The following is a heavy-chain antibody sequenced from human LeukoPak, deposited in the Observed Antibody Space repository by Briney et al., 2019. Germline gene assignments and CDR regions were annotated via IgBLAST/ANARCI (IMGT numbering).Heavy chain of an antibody. V-gene: IGHV1-69*04. CDR3: AHYGDYVRAFDI. CDR2: IIPILGIA. Sequence: SVKVSCKASGGTFSSYAISWVRQAPGQGLEWMGRIIPILGIANYAQKFQGRVTITADKSTSTAYMELSSLRSEDTAVYYCAHYGDYVRAFDIWGQGTMVTVSS. J-gene: IGHJ3*02. D-gene: IGHD4-17*01. CDR1: GGTFSSYA.